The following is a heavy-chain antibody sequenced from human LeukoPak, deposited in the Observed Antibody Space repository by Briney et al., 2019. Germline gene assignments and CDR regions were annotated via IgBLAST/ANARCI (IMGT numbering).Heavy chain of an antibody. J-gene: IGHJ3*02. CDR1: GGTFSSYA. D-gene: IGHD3-3*01. V-gene: IGHV1-2*04. CDR3: ARGGGRWNAFDI. Sequence: GASVKVSCKASGGTFSSYAISWVRQAPGQGLEWMGWINPNSGGTNYAQKFQGWVTMTRDTSISTAYMELSRLRSDDTAVYYCARGGGRWNAFDIWGQGTMVTVSS. CDR2: INPNSGGT.